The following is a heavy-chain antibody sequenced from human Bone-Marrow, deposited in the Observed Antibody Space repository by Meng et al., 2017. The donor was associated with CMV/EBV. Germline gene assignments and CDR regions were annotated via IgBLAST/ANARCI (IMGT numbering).Heavy chain of an antibody. CDR3: ARSRAVAGKAAPNWFDP. CDR2: INPSSAAT. Sequence: ASVKVSCKASGYSFTGSYIHWVRQAPGQGLEWMGWINPSSAATNHARNFQGRVTMTRDTSVTTAYMELSRLRSDDTAVYYCARSRAVAGKAAPNWFDPWGQGTLVTVS. V-gene: IGHV1-2*02. D-gene: IGHD6-19*01. J-gene: IGHJ5*02. CDR1: GYSFTGSY.